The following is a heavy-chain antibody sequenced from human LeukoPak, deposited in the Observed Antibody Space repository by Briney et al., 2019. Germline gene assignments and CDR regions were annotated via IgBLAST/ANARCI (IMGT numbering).Heavy chain of an antibody. D-gene: IGHD3-10*01. CDR2: INAGNGNT. J-gene: IGHJ4*02. Sequence: ASVKVSCKASGYTFTSYAMHWVRQAPGQRLEWMGWINAGNGNTKCSQKFQGRVTITRDTSASTAYMELSSLRSEDTAVYYCARGFLGGFGDYWGQGTLVTVSS. CDR3: ARGFLGGFGDY. V-gene: IGHV1-3*01. CDR1: GYTFTSYA.